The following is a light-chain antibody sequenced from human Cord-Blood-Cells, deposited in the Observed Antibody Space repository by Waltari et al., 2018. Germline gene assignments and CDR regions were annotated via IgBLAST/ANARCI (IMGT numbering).Light chain of an antibody. CDR3: CSYAGSSTFYV. CDR2: EVS. CDR1: SRDVGSSNL. J-gene: IGLJ1*01. Sequence: QSALTQPASVSGSPGQSTTISCTGTSRDVGSSNLVPWYQQHPGKAPKLMIYEVSKRPSGVSNRFSGSKSGNTASLTISGLQAEDEADYYCCSYAGSSTFYVFGTGTKVTVL. V-gene: IGLV2-23*02.